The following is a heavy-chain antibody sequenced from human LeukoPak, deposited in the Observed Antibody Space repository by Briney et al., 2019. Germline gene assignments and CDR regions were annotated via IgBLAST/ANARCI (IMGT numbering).Heavy chain of an antibody. D-gene: IGHD3-22*01. V-gene: IGHV4-59*08. CDR1: GGSISSYY. J-gene: IGHJ4*02. Sequence: SETLSLTCTVSGGSISSYYWSWIRQPPGKGLEWIGYIYYSGSTNYNPSLKSRVTISVDTSKNQFSLKLSSVTAADTAVYYCARSRYDDSSGYYAYYFDYWGQGTLVTVSS. CDR2: IYYSGST. CDR3: ARSRYDDSSGYYAYYFDY.